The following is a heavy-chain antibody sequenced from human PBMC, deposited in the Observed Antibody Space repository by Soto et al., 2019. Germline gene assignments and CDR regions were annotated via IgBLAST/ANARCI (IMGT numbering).Heavy chain of an antibody. D-gene: IGHD6-19*01. V-gene: IGHV6-1*01. CDR3: VRFGSGWNY. CDR2: TYYRSKWYY. J-gene: IGHJ4*02. CDR1: GHRHSCTSAG. Sequence: LQTFSLTSAISGHRHSCTSAGSNCTRQSPSRGLEWLGRTYYRSKWYYEYAVSLKGRIIINPDTSKNQVSLQLSSVTPEDTAMYYCVRFGSGWNYWGQGSLVTVSS.